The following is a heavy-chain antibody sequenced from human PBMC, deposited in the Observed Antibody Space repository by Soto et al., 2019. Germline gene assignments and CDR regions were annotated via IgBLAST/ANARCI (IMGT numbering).Heavy chain of an antibody. V-gene: IGHV3-33*01. CDR2: IWYDGSDK. CDR3: ARQTHSSFWTGLYF. CDR1: GFTLSSYG. J-gene: IGHJ4*01. D-gene: IGHD6-6*01. Sequence: QVHLMESGGGVVQPGRSLRLSCAASGFTLSSYGMNWVRQAPGKGLEWVAVIWYDGSDKYYTDSVNGRFTISRDTSKNTMYLPMNSLRVEDPAVYYCARQTHSSFWTGLYFWGHGNPGHRLL.